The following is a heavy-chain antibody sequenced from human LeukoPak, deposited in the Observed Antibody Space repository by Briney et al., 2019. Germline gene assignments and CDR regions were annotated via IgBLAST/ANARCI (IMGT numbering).Heavy chain of an antibody. J-gene: IGHJ6*02. Sequence: GESLKISCNVSGYTFTSYWIGWVRQGTGQGLQWMGSIHPYASDTKYSPSFQGHVTISADKSINTAYLQWNSLKASDTAIYYCARLFERRVWPQYYYAMDVWGLGTAVTVSS. V-gene: IGHV5-51*01. CDR2: IHPYASDT. D-gene: IGHD5/OR15-5a*01. CDR3: ARLFERRVWPQYYYAMDV. CDR1: GYTFTSYW.